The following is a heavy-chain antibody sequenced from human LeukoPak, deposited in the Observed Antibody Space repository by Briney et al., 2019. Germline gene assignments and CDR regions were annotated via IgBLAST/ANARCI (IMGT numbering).Heavy chain of an antibody. CDR3: ARLIDSSGYYDGAFDI. V-gene: IGHV4-34*01. Sequence: SETLSLTCAVYGGSFSGYYWSWIRQPPGKGLEWIGEINHSGSTNYNPSLKSRVTISVDTSKNQFSLKLSSVTAADTAVYYCARLIDSSGYYDGAFDIWGQGTMVTASS. J-gene: IGHJ3*02. D-gene: IGHD3-22*01. CDR2: INHSGST. CDR1: GGSFSGYY.